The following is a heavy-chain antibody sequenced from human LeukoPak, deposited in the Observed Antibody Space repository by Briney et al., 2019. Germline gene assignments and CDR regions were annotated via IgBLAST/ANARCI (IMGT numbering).Heavy chain of an antibody. V-gene: IGHV3-21*01. CDR3: ARDLYGSGRYQRDY. CDR2: ISSSSSNI. CDR1: GFTFSSYS. Sequence: GGFLRLSCAASGFTFSSYSMNWVRQAPGKGLEWVSSISSSSSNIYYADSVKGRFTISRDNAKNSLYLQMNSLRAEDTAVYYCARDLYGSGRYQRDYWGQGTLVTVSS. D-gene: IGHD3-10*01. J-gene: IGHJ4*02.